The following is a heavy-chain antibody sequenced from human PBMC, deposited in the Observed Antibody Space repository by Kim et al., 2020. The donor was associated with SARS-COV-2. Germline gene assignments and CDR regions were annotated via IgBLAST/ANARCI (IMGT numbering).Heavy chain of an antibody. J-gene: IGHJ6*03. D-gene: IGHD6-13*01. Sequence: GESLKISCKGSGYSFTYYWIGWVRQMPGKGLEWMGIIYPGDSDTTYSPSFQGQVSISADKSISTAYLQWSSLKASDTAIYYCARLSNTAAVGRGGYMDVWGEGTTVTVSS. CDR3: ARLSNTAAVGRGGYMDV. CDR2: IYPGDSDT. CDR1: GYSFTYYW. V-gene: IGHV5-51*01.